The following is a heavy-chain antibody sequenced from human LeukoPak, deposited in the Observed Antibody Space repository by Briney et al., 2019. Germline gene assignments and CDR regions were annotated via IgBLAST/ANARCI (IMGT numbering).Heavy chain of an antibody. CDR1: GGSISSYY. CDR3: ARVQDYGFDY. D-gene: IGHD4-17*01. Sequence: SETLSLTCTVSGGSISSYYWSWIRQTPGKGLEWIGNIFDSGDTNYNPSLKSRVTISVDTSKNQFSLKLSSVTAADTAVYYCARVQDYGFDYWGQGTLVTVSS. CDR2: IFDSGDT. J-gene: IGHJ4*02. V-gene: IGHV4-59*08.